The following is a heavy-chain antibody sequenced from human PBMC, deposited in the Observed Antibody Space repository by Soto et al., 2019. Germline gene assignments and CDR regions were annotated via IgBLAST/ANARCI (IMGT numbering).Heavy chain of an antibody. CDR2: ISSSGSTI. Sequence: KPVGSLRLSCAASGFTFNDYYMTWIRQAPGKGLEWISYISSSGSTIYYADSVKGRFTISRDNAKKSLYLRMNSLRAEDTAVYFCARAETFRYFDLKRNFHYWGQGTLVTLSS. CDR3: ARAETFRYFDLKRNFHY. CDR1: GFTFNDYY. J-gene: IGHJ4*02. D-gene: IGHD3-9*01. V-gene: IGHV3-11*01.